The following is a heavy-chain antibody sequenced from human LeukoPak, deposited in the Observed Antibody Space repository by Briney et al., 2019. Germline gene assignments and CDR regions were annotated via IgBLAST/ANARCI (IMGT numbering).Heavy chain of an antibody. CDR1: GFTFDDYA. J-gene: IGHJ3*02. CDR2: ISWNSGSI. CDR3: ARGRTDFWGGHYPQGFDI. Sequence: GGSVRLSCAASGFTFDDYAMHWVRQAPGKGLEWVSGISWNSGSIGYADSLKGRFTISRDNAKNSLFLQMNSLRAEDTAVYYCARGRTDFWGGHYPQGFDIWGQGTMVTVSS. V-gene: IGHV3-9*01. D-gene: IGHD3-3*01.